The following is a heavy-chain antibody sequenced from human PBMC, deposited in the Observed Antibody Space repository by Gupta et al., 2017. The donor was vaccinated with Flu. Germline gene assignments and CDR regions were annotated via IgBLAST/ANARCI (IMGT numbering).Heavy chain of an antibody. CDR1: GGSIISSNYY. CDR2: VYYSGST. CDR3: ARLTTIMTATDYYYYGLDV. Sequence: QLQLQESAPGLVKPSEILSVTCTVSGGSIISSNYYWAWIRQPPGKGLEWIGNVYYSGSTYYNQSLKSRRTMSVDTSKNQFYLRLNSVTAAEKAVYYCARLTTIMTATDYYYYGLDVWGPGTTVPVS. D-gene: IGHD4-4*01. V-gene: IGHV4-39*01. J-gene: IGHJ6*02.